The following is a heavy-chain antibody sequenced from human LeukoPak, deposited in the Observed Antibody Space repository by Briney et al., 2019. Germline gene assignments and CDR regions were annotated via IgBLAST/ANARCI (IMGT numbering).Heavy chain of an antibody. CDR2: ISGDGGST. Sequence: GGSLRLSCAASGFTFDDYAIHWVRQGPGKGLEWIALISGDGGSTYYADSVKGRFTISRDNSKNSLFLQVNSLRSEDTALYYCAKDRDMITFGGTDSWGQGTLVTVSS. J-gene: IGHJ4*02. CDR3: AKDRDMITFGGTDS. V-gene: IGHV3-43*02. D-gene: IGHD3-16*01. CDR1: GFTFDDYA.